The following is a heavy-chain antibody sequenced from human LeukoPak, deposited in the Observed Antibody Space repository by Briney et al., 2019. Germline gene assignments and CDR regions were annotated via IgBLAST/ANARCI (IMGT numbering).Heavy chain of an antibody. D-gene: IGHD6-25*01. V-gene: IGHV4-34*01. CDR2: INHSGST. CDR1: GGSFSGYY. J-gene: IGHJ4*02. Sequence: PSETLSLTCAVYGGSFSGYYWSWIRQPPGKGLEWIGEINHSGSTNYNPSLKSRVTISVDTSKNQFSLKLSSVTAADTAVYYCARGSTAWYWGQGTLVTVSS. CDR3: ARGSTAWY.